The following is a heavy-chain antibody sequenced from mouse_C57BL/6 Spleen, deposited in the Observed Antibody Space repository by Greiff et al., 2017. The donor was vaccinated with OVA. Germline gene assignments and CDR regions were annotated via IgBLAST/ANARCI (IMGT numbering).Heavy chain of an antibody. D-gene: IGHD1-1*01. CDR1: GFSLTSYG. Sequence: QVQLKESGPGLVAPSQSLSITCTVSGFSLTSYGVHWVRQPPGKGLEWLVVIWSDGSTTYNSALKSRLSISKDNSKSQVFLKMNSLQTDDTAMYYCARQGDNYDGTSAWFAYWGQGTLVTVSA. CDR2: IWSDGST. CDR3: ARQGDNYDGTSAWFAY. V-gene: IGHV2-6-1*01. J-gene: IGHJ3*01.